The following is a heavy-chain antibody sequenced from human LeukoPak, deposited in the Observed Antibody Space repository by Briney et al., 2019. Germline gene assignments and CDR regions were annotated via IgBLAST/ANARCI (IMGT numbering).Heavy chain of an antibody. J-gene: IGHJ4*02. CDR2: ISGSGGST. V-gene: IGHV3-23*01. Sequence: PGGSLRLSCSASGFTFSRSDMIWVRQAPGKGLEWVSIISGSGGSTFYADSVRGRFTISRDNSKITLYLQMNSLRAEDTAVYYCAKSYNGYESKPDYWGQGTLVTVSS. D-gene: IGHD5-12*01. CDR1: GFTFSRSD. CDR3: AKSYNGYESKPDY.